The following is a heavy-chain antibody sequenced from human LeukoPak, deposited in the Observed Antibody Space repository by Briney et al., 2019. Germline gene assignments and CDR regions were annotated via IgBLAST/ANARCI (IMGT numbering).Heavy chain of an antibody. J-gene: IGHJ4*02. D-gene: IGHD3-10*01. Sequence: SETLSLTCTVSGGSISSGGYYWSWIRQHPGEGLEWIGYIYYSGSTYYNPSLKSRVTISVDTSKNQFSLKLSSVTAADTAVYYCARGRFGELFVDYWGQGTLVTVSS. CDR3: ARGRFGELFVDY. CDR1: GGSISSGGYY. V-gene: IGHV4-31*03. CDR2: IYYSGST.